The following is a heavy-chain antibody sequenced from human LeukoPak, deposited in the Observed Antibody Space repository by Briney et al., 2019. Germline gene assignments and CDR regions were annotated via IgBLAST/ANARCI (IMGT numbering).Heavy chain of an antibody. Sequence: GGSLRLSCAASGFTFSSYWMSWVRQAPGKGLEWVANIKQDGSEKYYVDSVKGRFTISRDNAKNTLYLQMGSLTAEDMAVYYCSRGHGDYWGQGTLVTVSS. CDR1: GFTFSSYW. J-gene: IGHJ4*02. CDR2: IKQDGSEK. CDR3: SRGHGDY. V-gene: IGHV3-7*01.